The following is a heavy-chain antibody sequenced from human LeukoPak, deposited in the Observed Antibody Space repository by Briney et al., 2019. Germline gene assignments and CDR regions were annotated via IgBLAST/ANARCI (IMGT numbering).Heavy chain of an antibody. D-gene: IGHD2-2*03. CDR3: ARAGYCSSTSCYGFDY. J-gene: IGHJ4*02. CDR1: GFTFSSYG. V-gene: IGHV3-33*01. CDR2: IWYDGSNK. Sequence: GGSLRLSCAASGFTFSSYGMHWVRQAPAKGLEWVAVIWYDGSNKYYADSVKGRFTISRDNSKNTLYLQMNSLRAEDTAVYYCARAGYCSSTSCYGFDYWGQGTLVTVSS.